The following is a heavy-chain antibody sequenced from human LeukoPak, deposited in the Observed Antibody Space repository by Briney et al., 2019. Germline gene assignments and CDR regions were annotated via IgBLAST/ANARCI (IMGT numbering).Heavy chain of an antibody. V-gene: IGHV4-34*01. CDR3: ARGAHYYDSSGYYRPYYFDY. CDR1: GGSFSGYY. CDR2: INHSGST. J-gene: IGHJ4*02. Sequence: SETLSLTCAVYGGSFSGYYWSWIRQPPGKGLEWIGEINHSGSTNYNPSLKSQVTISVDTSKNQFSLKLSSVTAADTAVYYCARGAHYYDSSGYYRPYYFDYWGQGTLVTVSS. D-gene: IGHD3-22*01.